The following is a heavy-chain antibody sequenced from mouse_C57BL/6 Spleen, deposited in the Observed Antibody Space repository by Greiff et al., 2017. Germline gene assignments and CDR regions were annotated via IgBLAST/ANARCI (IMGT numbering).Heavy chain of an antibody. Sequence: EVNVVESGGGLVKPGGSLKLSCAASGFTFSSYTMSWVRQTPEKRLEWVATISGGGGNTYYPDSVKGRFTISRDNAKNTLYLQMSSLRSEDTALYYCAGYYDYWYFDVWGTGTTVTVSS. CDR1: GFTFSSYT. V-gene: IGHV5-9*01. CDR2: ISGGGGNT. J-gene: IGHJ1*03. CDR3: AGYYDYWYFDV. D-gene: IGHD2-4*01.